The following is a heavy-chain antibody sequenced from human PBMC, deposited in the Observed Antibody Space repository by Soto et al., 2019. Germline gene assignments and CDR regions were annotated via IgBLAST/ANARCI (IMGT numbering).Heavy chain of an antibody. CDR3: ARDITATPVY. D-gene: IGHD6-25*01. CDR1: GFIFSGYW. V-gene: IGHV3-74*01. CDR2: INNDGSDT. J-gene: IGHJ4*02. Sequence: EVQLVESGGGLVQPGGSLRLSCAASGFIFSGYWMHWVRQAPGKGLVWVSSINNDGSDTTYADSVKGRFTVSRDNAKNTLYLEMKSLRAEDTAVYYCARDITATPVYWGQGTLVTVSS.